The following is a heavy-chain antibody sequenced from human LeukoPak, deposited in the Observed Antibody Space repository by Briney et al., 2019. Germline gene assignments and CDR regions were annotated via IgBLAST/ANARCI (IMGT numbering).Heavy chain of an antibody. J-gene: IGHJ4*02. Sequence: GGSLRLSCAASGFIFSSYEVNWVRQAPGKGLEWVSYISSSGSAIYYADSVKGRFTITRDNAKNSLYLQMNSLRAEDTAVYYCARDKLQVATVFDYWGQGTLVTVSS. V-gene: IGHV3-48*03. CDR1: GFIFSSYE. D-gene: IGHD5-12*01. CDR3: ARDKLQVATVFDY. CDR2: ISSSGSAI.